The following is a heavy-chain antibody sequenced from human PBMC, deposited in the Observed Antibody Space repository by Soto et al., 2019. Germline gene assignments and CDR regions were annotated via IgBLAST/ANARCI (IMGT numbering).Heavy chain of an antibody. CDR1: GFTFSSYS. V-gene: IGHV3-21*01. J-gene: IGHJ4*02. D-gene: IGHD6-19*01. CDR3: ARADPAVALPGY. CDR2: ISSSSSYI. Sequence: EVQLVESGGGLVKPGGSLRLSCAASGFTFSSYSMNWVRQAPGKGLEWVSSISSSSSYIYYADSVKGRFTISRDNAKNSRYLQMNSLRAEDTAVYYCARADPAVALPGYCGQGTLVTVSS.